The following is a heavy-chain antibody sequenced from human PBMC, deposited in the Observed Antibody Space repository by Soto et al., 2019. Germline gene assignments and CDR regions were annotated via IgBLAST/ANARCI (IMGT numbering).Heavy chain of an antibody. CDR3: AAPTGYRSSWYPTHYYYYGMDV. Sequence: QVQLVQSGAEVKKPGSSVKVSCKASGGTFSSYAISWVRQAPGQGLEWMGGIIPIFGTANYAQKFQGRVTITADESTSTAYMELSSLRSEDTAVYYCAAPTGYRSSWYPTHYYYYGMDVWGQGTTVTVSS. CDR1: GGTFSSYA. D-gene: IGHD6-13*01. V-gene: IGHV1-69*01. J-gene: IGHJ6*02. CDR2: IIPIFGTA.